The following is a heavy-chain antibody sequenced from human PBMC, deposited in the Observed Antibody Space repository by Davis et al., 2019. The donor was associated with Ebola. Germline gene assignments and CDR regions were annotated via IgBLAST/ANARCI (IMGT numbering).Heavy chain of an antibody. V-gene: IGHV4-34*01. D-gene: IGHD5-18*01. CDR3: ARHAVVETAMDRSYWYFDL. J-gene: IGHJ2*01. CDR2: INHSGST. CDR1: GGSFSDYY. Sequence: MPSETLSLTCAVYGGSFSDYYWNWIRQPPGKGLEWIGEINHSGSTNYNPSLKSRVTVSVDTSKNQFSLKLSSVTAADTAVYYCARHAVVETAMDRSYWYFDLWGRGTLVTVSS.